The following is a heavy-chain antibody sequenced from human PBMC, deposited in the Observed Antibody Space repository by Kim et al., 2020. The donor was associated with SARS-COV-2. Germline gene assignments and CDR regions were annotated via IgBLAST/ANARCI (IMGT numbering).Heavy chain of an antibody. CDR2: IRNKVNRYTT. Sequence: GGSLRLSCAASGFRISDNYMDWVRQAPRKGLEWVGRIRNKVNRYTTEYAASVKGRFTISGDDSKNSLYLQMNSLNTEDTAIYSFTRGPASGTPAVPVSYYCPMDVWGQGTTVTVSS. CDR1: GFRISDNY. J-gene: IGHJ6*02. D-gene: IGHD1-26*01. CDR3: TRGPASGTPAVPVSYYCPMDV. V-gene: IGHV3-72*01.